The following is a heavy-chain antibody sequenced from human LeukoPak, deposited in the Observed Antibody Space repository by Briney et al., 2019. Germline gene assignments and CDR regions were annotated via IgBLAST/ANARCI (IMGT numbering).Heavy chain of an antibody. CDR1: VYILNIYG. J-gene: IGHJ4*02. D-gene: IGHD3-22*01. CDR3: ARDVGNYYDSSGYTFEH. CDR2: INVYNGKT. V-gene: IGHV1-18*01. Sequence: ASVTVSFTASVYILNIYGIGWARQAPGQGLERMGWINVYNGKTNYAQKFQGRVTMTTDTSTSTAYMEMRSLRSDDTAVYYCARDVGNYYDSSGYTFEHWGQGTLVTVSS.